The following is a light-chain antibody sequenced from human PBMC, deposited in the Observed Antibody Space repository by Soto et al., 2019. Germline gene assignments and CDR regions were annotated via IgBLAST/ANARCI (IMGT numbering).Light chain of an antibody. J-gene: IGKJ1*01. CDR2: GAS. Sequence: EIVMTQSPATLSVSPEERATLSCRASQSISSNLAWYQQKPGQAPRLLIYGASTRASGIPARFSGSGSGTEFTLTISSLQSEDFALYYCQQYYNWPPWTFGQGTKVVIK. CDR3: QQYYNWPPWT. V-gene: IGKV3-15*01. CDR1: QSISSN.